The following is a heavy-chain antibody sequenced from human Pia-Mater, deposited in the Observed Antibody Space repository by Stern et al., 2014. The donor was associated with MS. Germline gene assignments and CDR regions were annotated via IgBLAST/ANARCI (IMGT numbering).Heavy chain of an antibody. V-gene: IGHV2-5*02. Sequence: QVPLKESGPTLVQPTQTLTLTCTFSGFSLSTNGAGGTWLRHPPGTALDWLAVNYGGDENPSSASLRTRLIITGGPSKSLVVHSMTSMDPVDTATYYCAHLFSDASSSWFDPWGQGTLVTVSS. J-gene: IGHJ5*02. CDR2: NYGGDEN. CDR3: AHLFSDASSSWFDP. CDR1: GFSLSTNGAG. D-gene: IGHD6-6*01.